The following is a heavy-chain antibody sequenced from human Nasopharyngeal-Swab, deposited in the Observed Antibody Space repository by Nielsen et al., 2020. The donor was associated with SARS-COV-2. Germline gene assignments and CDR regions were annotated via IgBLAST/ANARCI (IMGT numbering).Heavy chain of an antibody. V-gene: IGHV3-23*01. CDR2: ISGSGGST. Sequence: GESLKISCAASGFTFSSYAMSWVRQAPGKGLEWVSAISGSGGSTYYADSVKGRFTISRDNSKNTLYLQMNSLRAEDTALYHCARERRYYDSSGYYEAYYFDYWGQGTLVTVSS. J-gene: IGHJ4*02. D-gene: IGHD3-22*01. CDR1: GFTFSSYA. CDR3: ARERRYYDSSGYYEAYYFDY.